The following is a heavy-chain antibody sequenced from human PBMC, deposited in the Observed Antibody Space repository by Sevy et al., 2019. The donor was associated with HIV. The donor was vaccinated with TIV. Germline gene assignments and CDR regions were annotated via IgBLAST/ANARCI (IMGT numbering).Heavy chain of an antibody. D-gene: IGHD6-13*01. CDR3: ARAIAAAGTRIDY. CDR1: GFTFSSYW. V-gene: IGHV3-7*03. CDR2: IKQDGSEK. J-gene: IGHJ4*02. Sequence: GGSLRLSCAASGFTFSSYWMSWVHQAPGKGLEWVANIKQDGSEKYYVDSVKGRFTISRDNAKNSLYLQMNSLRAEDTAVYYCARAIAAAGTRIDYWGQGTLVTVSS.